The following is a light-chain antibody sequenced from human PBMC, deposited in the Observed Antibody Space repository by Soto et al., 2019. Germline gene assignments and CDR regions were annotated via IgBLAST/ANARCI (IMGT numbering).Light chain of an antibody. CDR2: DVS. V-gene: IGLV2-14*01. J-gene: IGLJ1*01. Sequence: QSVLTQPASVSGSPGQSITISCTGTSSDVGGYNSVSWYQQYPGKAPKLMIHDVSNRPSGVSNRFSGSKSGNTASLTISGLQAKDEADYYCSSYTSSTSYVSGRGTKVPV. CDR1: SSDVGGYNS. CDR3: SSYTSSTSYV.